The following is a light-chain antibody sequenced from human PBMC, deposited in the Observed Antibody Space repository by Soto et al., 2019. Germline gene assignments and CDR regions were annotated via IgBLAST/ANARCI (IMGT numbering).Light chain of an antibody. CDR1: SGDVGKYDR. CDR3: SSYTSTSRYV. V-gene: IGLV2-18*02. J-gene: IGLJ1*01. CDR2: EVT. Sequence: QSALTQPPSVSGSPGQSVTISCTGTSGDVGKYDRVSWYQQPPGTAPKLIIYEVTNRPSGVPARFSGSKSGNTASLTISGLQAEDEADYYCSSYTSTSRYVFGAGTKVTVL.